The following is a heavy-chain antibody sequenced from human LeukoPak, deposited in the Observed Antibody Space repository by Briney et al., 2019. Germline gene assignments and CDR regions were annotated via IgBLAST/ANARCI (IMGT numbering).Heavy chain of an antibody. CDR2: ISSASNTI. V-gene: IGHV3-48*01. CDR1: GFTFSSYS. CDR3: ARGGWFGDYNWFDP. D-gene: IGHD3-10*01. J-gene: IGHJ5*02. Sequence: GGSLRLSCAASGFTFSSYSMNWVRQAPGKGLEWVSYISSASNTIYYADSVKGRFTISRDNAKNSLYLQMNSLRAEDTAMYYCARGGWFGDYNWFDPWGKGALVTVSS.